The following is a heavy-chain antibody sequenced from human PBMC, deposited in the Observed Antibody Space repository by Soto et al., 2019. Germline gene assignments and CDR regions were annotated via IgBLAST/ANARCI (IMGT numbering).Heavy chain of an antibody. V-gene: IGHV4-59*01. Sequence: SETLSLTCTVSGGSISSYYWSWIRQPPGKGLEWIGYIYYSGRTNYNPSLKSRVTISVDTSKNQFSLKLSSVTAADTAVYYCARGYCSSASCYIWDNWFDPWGQGTLVTVSS. CDR3: ARGYCSSASCYIWDNWFDP. J-gene: IGHJ5*02. D-gene: IGHD2-2*02. CDR1: GGSISSYY. CDR2: IYYSGRT.